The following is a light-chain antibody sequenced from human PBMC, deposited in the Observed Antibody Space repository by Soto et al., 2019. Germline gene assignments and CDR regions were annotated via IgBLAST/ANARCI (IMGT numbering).Light chain of an antibody. J-gene: IGKJ5*01. CDR2: GAS. CDR3: QHYVERSPIT. V-gene: IGKV3-20*01. Sequence: EIVMTQSPGTLSLSPVERGTLSCRASQSVSSRLAWYQQKPGQAPRLLISGASSRATGIPDRFSGSGSGTDFTLTISRLESEDFALYYCQHYVERSPITFGQGTRLEI. CDR1: QSVSSR.